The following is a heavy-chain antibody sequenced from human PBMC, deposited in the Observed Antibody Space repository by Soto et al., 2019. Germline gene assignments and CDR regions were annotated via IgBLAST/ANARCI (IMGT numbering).Heavy chain of an antibody. CDR2: IKQDGSEK. J-gene: IGHJ6*02. V-gene: IGHV3-7*05. CDR1: GFTFSSYW. Sequence: GGSLRLSCAASGFTFSSYWMSWVRQAPGKGLEWVANIKQDGSEKYYVDSVKGRFTISRDNAKNSLYLQMNSLRAEDTAVYYCARESDGAGDIVVVPAATDYYYGMDVWGQGTTVTVSS. D-gene: IGHD2-2*01. CDR3: ARESDGAGDIVVVPAATDYYYGMDV.